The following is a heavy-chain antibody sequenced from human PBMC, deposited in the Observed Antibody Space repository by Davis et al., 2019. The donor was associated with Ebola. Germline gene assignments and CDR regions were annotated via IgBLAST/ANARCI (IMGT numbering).Heavy chain of an antibody. J-gene: IGHJ4*02. Sequence: GESLKISCEVSGFSFSGYWMSWVRQAPGKVLELVASIHKDGNEKYYVDSVKGRFTISRDNAKNSLYLQMNSLRVEDTAIYYCTTYRVSGYWGQGTLVTVSS. CDR1: GFSFSGYW. CDR3: TTYRVSGY. D-gene: IGHD2-21*01. V-gene: IGHV3-7*03. CDR2: IHKDGNEK.